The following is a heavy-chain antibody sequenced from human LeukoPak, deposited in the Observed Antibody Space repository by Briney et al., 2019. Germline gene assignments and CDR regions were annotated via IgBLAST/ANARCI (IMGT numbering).Heavy chain of an antibody. CDR1: GFTFSSFR. Sequence: GGSLRLSCAASGFTFSSFRLTGVRPAPGTRLEYVAHIKQGGTDKYYVGSVKGRFTISRDNANNSLYLQMNSLRAEDTAVYYCSRDFVGYVSSLYYWGQGALVTVSS. V-gene: IGHV3-7*01. D-gene: IGHD2-8*02. CDR3: SRDFVGYVSSLYY. J-gene: IGHJ4*02. CDR2: IKQGGTDK.